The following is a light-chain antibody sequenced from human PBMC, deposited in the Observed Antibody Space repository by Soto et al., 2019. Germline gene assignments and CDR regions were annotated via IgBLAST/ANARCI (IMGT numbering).Light chain of an antibody. CDR2: DVS. CDR3: TSYTSGSTLV. Sequence: QSALTQPASVSGSPGQSITISCTGTSSDVGGYNYVSWYQHHPGKAPKLTIYDVSNRPSGVSNRFSGSKSGDTASLTISGLQAEEEADYYCTSYTSGSTLVFGGGTKLTVL. J-gene: IGLJ2*01. CDR1: SSDVGGYNY. V-gene: IGLV2-14*03.